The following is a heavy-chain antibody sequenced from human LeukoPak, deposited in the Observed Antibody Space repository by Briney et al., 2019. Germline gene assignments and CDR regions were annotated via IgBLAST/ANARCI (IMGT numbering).Heavy chain of an antibody. J-gene: IGHJ4*02. CDR1: GFTFDDYA. D-gene: IGHD5-12*01. CDR2: IRGDGGST. Sequence: GGSLRLSCAASGFTFDDYAMHWVRQAPGKGLEWVSLIRGDGGSTYYADSVKGRFTISRGNSKNSLYLQMNSLRTEDTALYYCAKDRVDSGYDYADYWGQGTLVTVSS. CDR3: AKDRVDSGYDYADY. V-gene: IGHV3-43*02.